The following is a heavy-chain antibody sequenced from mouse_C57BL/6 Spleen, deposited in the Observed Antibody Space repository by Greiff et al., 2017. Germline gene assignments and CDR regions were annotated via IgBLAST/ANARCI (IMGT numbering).Heavy chain of an antibody. CDR3: ARHEEPLLWFDY. CDR1: GYTFTEST. J-gene: IGHJ2*01. V-gene: IGHV1-62-2*01. CDR2: FYPGSGSV. D-gene: IGHD6-1*01. Sequence: VQLQQSGAELVKPGASVKLSCKASGYTFTESTIHWVKQRSGQGLEWIGWFYPGSGSVKYNEKFQDKATLTADKSSSAVYMELSRLTSEVSAVYFCARHEEPLLWFDYWGQGTTLTVSS.